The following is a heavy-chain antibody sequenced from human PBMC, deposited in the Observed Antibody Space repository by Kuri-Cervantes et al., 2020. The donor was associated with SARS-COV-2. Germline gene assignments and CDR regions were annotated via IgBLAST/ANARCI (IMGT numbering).Heavy chain of an antibody. CDR1: GFTVSSNY. CDR3: AKDGYGFGASDI. D-gene: IGHD5-24*01. V-gene: IGHV3-66*02. Sequence: GESLKISCAASGFTVSSNYMSWVRQAPGKGLEWVSVIYSGGSTYYADSVKGRFTISRDNSKNTLYLQVNSLRAEDTAVYYCAKDGYGFGASDIWGQGTMVTVSS. CDR2: IYSGGST. J-gene: IGHJ3*02.